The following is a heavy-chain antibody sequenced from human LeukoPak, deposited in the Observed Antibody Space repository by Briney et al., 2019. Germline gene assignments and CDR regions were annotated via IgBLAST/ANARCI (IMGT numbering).Heavy chain of an antibody. Sequence: ASVKVSCKASGYTFTSYGISWVRQAPGQGLEWMGWISAYNDNTNYAQNLQGRVTMTTDTSTSTAYMELRSLRSDDTAVYYCARVPNYYDSTGSHTCYFDYWGQGNLVTVSS. CDR2: ISAYNDNT. CDR1: GYTFTSYG. V-gene: IGHV1-18*01. CDR3: ARVPNYYDSTGSHTCYFDY. D-gene: IGHD3-22*01. J-gene: IGHJ4*02.